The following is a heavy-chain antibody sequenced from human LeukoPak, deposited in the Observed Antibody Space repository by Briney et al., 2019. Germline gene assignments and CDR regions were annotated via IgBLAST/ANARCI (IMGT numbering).Heavy chain of an antibody. Sequence: GSLRLSCAASGFTFSTYWMTWVRQAPGKGLEWIGSIYYSGSTYYNPSLKSRVTISVDTSKNQFSLKLSSVTAADTVVYYCAGDRMWYYGMGVWGQGTTVTVSS. D-gene: IGHD2-21*01. J-gene: IGHJ6*02. CDR1: GFTFSTYW. CDR3: AGDRMWYYGMGV. V-gene: IGHV4-59*05. CDR2: IYYSGST.